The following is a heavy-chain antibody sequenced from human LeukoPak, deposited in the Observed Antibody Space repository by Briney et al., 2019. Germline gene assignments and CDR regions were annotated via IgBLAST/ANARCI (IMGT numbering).Heavy chain of an antibody. V-gene: IGHV3-23*01. J-gene: IGHJ5*02. CDR2: ISGSGGST. CDR1: GFTYSSYA. CDR3: AKDGIRYFPPWT. D-gene: IGHD3-9*01. Sequence: PGGSLRLSCAASGFTYSSYAMSWLRQAPGKGLEWVPAISGSGGSTYYADSVKGRFTISRDNSKNTLYLQMNSLRAEDTAVYYCAKDGIRYFPPWTWGQGTLVTVSS.